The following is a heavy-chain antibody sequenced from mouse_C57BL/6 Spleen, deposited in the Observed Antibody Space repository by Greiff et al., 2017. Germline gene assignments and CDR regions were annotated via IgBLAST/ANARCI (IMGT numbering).Heavy chain of an antibody. CDR1: GYSFTGYY. D-gene: IGHD3-2*02. CDR3: ARRLRGFAY. J-gene: IGHJ3*01. V-gene: IGHV1-42*01. CDR2: INPSTGGT. Sequence: VQLQQSGPELVKPGASVKISCKASGYSFTGYYMNWVKQSPEKSLEWIGEINPSTGGTTYNQKFKAKATLTVDKSSSPAYMQLNSLTSEDYAVYYCARRLRGFAYWGQGTLVTVSA.